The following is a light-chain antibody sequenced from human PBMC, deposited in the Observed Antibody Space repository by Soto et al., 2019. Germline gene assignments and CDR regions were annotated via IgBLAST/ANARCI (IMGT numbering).Light chain of an antibody. Sequence: QSALTQPPSASGSPGQSVTISCTGTSSDIGGYNFVSWYQQHPGKAPRLMISDVSNRPSGVSNRFSGSKSGNTASLTISGLQAEDEADYYCNSYTASSTLVFGTGTKLTVL. J-gene: IGLJ1*01. CDR3: NSYTASSTLV. V-gene: IGLV2-14*03. CDR2: DVS. CDR1: SSDIGGYNF.